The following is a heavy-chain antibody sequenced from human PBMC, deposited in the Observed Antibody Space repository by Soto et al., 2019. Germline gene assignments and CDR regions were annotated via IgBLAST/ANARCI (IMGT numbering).Heavy chain of an antibody. D-gene: IGHD2-2*01. Sequence: QVQLQESGPGLVKPSETLSLTCSVSGGSISSSYWSWIRQPAGKGLEWIGRIYASGSTNYNPSLKSRVTMSVDTSKNQFSLKLRSVTAADTAVYYCARACSSTSCYDVLDYWGQGTLVTVSS. J-gene: IGHJ4*02. V-gene: IGHV4-4*07. CDR3: ARACSSTSCYDVLDY. CDR2: IYASGST. CDR1: GGSISSSY.